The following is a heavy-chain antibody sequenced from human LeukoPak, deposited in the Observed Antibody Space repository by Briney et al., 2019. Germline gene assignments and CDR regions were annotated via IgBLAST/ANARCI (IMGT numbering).Heavy chain of an antibody. CDR3: ARDGNQRSLAD. Sequence: GGSLRLSCAASGFTFSSYVMNWVRQAPGKGLEWVSLIYSGPTTYLTQTYYADSVKGRFTISRDNSKNTLYLQMNSLRAEDTAVYYCARDGNQRSLADWGQGTLVTVSS. D-gene: IGHD1-14*01. CDR2: IYSGPTT. J-gene: IGHJ4*02. CDR1: GFTFSSYV. V-gene: IGHV3-66*01.